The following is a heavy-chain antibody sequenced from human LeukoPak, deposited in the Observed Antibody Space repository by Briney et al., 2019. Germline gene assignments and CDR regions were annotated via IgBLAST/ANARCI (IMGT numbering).Heavy chain of an antibody. J-gene: IGHJ4*02. CDR2: IWHDGSNK. CDR3: ARERCSGGSCYGSNYFDY. Sequence: PGGSLRLSCAASGFTFSSYGMHWVRQAPGKGLEWVAVIWHDGSNKYYADSVKGRFTISRDNSKNTLYLQMNSLRAEDTAVYYRARERCSGGSCYGSNYFDYWGQGTLVTVSS. CDR1: GFTFSSYG. D-gene: IGHD2-15*01. V-gene: IGHV3-33*01.